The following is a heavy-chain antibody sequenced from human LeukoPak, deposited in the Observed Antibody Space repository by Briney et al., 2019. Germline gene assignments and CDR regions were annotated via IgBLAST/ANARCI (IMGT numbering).Heavy chain of an antibody. Sequence: SETLSLTCTVSGGSISSYYWSWIRQPAGKGLEWIGCIYTSGSTNYNPSLKSRVTMSVDTSKNQFSLKLSSVTAADTAVYYCARTYGSSGLGYFDLWGRGTLVTVSS. CDR2: IYTSGST. D-gene: IGHD6-13*01. CDR1: GGSISSYY. J-gene: IGHJ2*01. V-gene: IGHV4-4*07. CDR3: ARTYGSSGLGYFDL.